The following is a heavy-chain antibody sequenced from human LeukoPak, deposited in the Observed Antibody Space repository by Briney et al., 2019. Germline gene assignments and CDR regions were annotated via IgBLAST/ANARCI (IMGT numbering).Heavy chain of an antibody. CDR3: ARDGTPNYSSGWVYMGV. CDR1: GFTFSSYE. J-gene: IGHJ6*03. Sequence: PGGSLRLSCAASGFTFSSYEMNWVRQAPGKGLEWLSYIGSSDSTTHYADSVKGRFTISRDNAKNSLYLQMNSLRVEDTAVYYCARDGTPNYSSGWVYMGVWGEGTTVTISS. CDR2: IGSSDSTT. D-gene: IGHD6-25*01. V-gene: IGHV3-48*03.